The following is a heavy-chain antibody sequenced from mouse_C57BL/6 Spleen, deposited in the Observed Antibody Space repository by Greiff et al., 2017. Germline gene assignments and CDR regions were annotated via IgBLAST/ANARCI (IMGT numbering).Heavy chain of an antibody. CDR2: IFPGSGRT. J-gene: IGHJ3*01. Sequence: QVQLQQPGAELVKPGASVKMSCKASGYTFPSYWLTWVKQRPGQGLEWIGEIFPGSGRTNYNEKFKSKAPLTVDTSSSTAYMQLSSLTSEDSAVYYCARGIYYGSSYVGAWFAYWGQGTLVTVSA. V-gene: IGHV1-55*01. CDR3: ARGIYYGSSYVGAWFAY. D-gene: IGHD1-1*01. CDR1: GYTFPSYW.